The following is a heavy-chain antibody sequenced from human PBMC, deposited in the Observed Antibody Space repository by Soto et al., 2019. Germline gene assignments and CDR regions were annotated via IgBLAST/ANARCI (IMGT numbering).Heavy chain of an antibody. Sequence: GGSLRLACAASGFTFSVYAVAWVRQAPGKGLEWDSTISGSGAGTYYGDSAKARFTISRDNSVNTVYLQMTGLRAEDTAIYYCARDNNIYALDVWGQGTTVTVSS. V-gene: IGHV3-23*01. CDR3: ARDNNIYALDV. J-gene: IGHJ6*02. CDR2: ISGSGAGT. D-gene: IGHD1-20*01. CDR1: GFTFSVYA.